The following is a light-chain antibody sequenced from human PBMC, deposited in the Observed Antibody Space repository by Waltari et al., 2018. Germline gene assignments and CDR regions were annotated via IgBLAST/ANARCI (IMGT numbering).Light chain of an antibody. J-gene: IGLJ6*01. V-gene: IGLV2-18*02. CDR1: SSDVGGYND. CDR3: CSYRRGSTFV. CDR2: DVS. Sequence: QAALTQPPSVSKSLGRSVTISCTGTSSDVGGYNDASWYQQHPGTAPRLPHYDVSHQPSGVSDRFSGSKSCNTASLTISGLQAEDEADYYCCSYRRGSTFVFGSGTKLTVL.